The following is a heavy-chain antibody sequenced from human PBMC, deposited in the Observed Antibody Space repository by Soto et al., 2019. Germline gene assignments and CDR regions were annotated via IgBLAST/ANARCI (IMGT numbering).Heavy chain of an antibody. V-gene: IGHV4-59*08. CDR1: GGPRISYY. CDR3: ARRIVATEPCDY. CDR2: IYYAGST. D-gene: IGHD5-12*01. Sequence: QVRLQESGPGLVKPSETLSLTCTVSGGPRISYYWSWIRQPPGRGLEWSGIIYYAGSTKYHPSLNSRVTTSVDTSKTQFSLTVTSVSAADTADYCWARRIVATEPCDYWGQGTLVTVSS. J-gene: IGHJ4*02.